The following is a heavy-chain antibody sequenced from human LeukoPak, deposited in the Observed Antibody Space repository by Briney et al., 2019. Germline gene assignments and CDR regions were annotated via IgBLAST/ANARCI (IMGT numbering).Heavy chain of an antibody. Sequence: GGSLRLSCAASGFTFSSYAMSWVRQAPGKGLEWVSAISGSGGSTYYADSVKGRFTISRDNSKNTLYLQMNSLRAEDTAVYYCAKHPREYQLQPGWFDPWGQGTLVTVSS. V-gene: IGHV3-23*01. D-gene: IGHD2-2*01. CDR3: AKHPREYQLQPGWFDP. CDR1: GFTFSSYA. CDR2: ISGSGGST. J-gene: IGHJ5*02.